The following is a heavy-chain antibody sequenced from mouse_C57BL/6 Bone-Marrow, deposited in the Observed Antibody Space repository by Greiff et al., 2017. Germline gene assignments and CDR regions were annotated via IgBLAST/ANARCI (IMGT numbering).Heavy chain of an antibody. J-gene: IGHJ4*01. CDR2: INPSSGYT. V-gene: IGHV1-7*01. Sequence: VQLQQSGAELAKPGASVKLSCKASGYTFTSYWMHWVKQRPGQGLEWIGYINPSSGYTKYNQKFKDKATSTADKSSSTAYMQLSSLTYEDSAVYYCARRMDYWGQGTAVTVSA. CDR3: ARRMDY. CDR1: GYTFTSYW.